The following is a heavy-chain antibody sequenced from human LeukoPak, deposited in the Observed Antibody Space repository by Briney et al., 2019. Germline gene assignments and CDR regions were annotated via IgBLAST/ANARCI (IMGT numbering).Heavy chain of an antibody. Sequence: SETLSLTCAVSGGSISSSNWWSWVRQPPGKGLEWIGEIYHSGSTNYNPSFKSRVTISIDKSKNQFSLKLSSVTAADTAVYYCARDVIARFGFTGYRFDFWSDYYYYYMDVWGKGTTVTVSS. CDR1: GGSISSSNW. V-gene: IGHV4-4*02. J-gene: IGHJ6*03. CDR2: IYHSGST. D-gene: IGHD3-3*01. CDR3: ARDVIARFGFTGYRFDFWSDYYYYYMDV.